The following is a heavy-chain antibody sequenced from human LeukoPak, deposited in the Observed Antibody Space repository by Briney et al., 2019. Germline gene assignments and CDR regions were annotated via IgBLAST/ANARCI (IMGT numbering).Heavy chain of an antibody. CDR1: GGTFSSYA. J-gene: IGHJ6*03. Sequence: GASVKVSCKASGGTFSSYAISWVRQAPGQGLEWMGGIIPIFGTANYAQKFQGRVTITADESTSTAYMELSSLRSEDTAVYYCARGPRDGSGSYPSYYYYYMDVWGKGTTVTISS. CDR2: IIPIFGTA. D-gene: IGHD3-10*01. V-gene: IGHV1-69*13. CDR3: ARGPRDGSGSYPSYYYYYMDV.